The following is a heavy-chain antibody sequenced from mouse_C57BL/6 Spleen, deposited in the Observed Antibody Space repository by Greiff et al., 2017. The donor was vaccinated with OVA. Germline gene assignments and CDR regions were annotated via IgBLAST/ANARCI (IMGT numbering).Heavy chain of an antibody. Sequence: QVQLKQPGAELVKPGASVKLSCKASGYTFTSYWMHWVKQRPGQGLEWIGMINPNSGSTNYNEKFKSKATLTVDKSSSTAYMQLSSLTSEDSAVYYCARGGSYGQRLHYFDYWGQGTTLTVSS. CDR2: INPNSGST. J-gene: IGHJ2*01. CDR1: GYTFTSYW. V-gene: IGHV1-64*01. CDR3: ARGGSYGQRLHYFDY. D-gene: IGHD1-1*01.